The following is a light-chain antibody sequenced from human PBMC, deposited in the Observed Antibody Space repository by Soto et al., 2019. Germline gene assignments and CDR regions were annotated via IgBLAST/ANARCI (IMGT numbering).Light chain of an antibody. CDR1: QSVRSK. Sequence: EIVLTQSPASLSVSPGERATLSCRASQSVRSKVAWYQQKPGQAPSLVIYDTYIRATGIPARFSGSGFGTEFTLTISSLQSEDFAVYYCQHYHGWPITFGQGTRLETK. CDR2: DTY. V-gene: IGKV3-15*01. J-gene: IGKJ5*01. CDR3: QHYHGWPIT.